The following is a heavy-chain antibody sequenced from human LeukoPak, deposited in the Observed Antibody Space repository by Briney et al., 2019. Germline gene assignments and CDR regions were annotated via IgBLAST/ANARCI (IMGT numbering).Heavy chain of an antibody. J-gene: IGHJ5*02. CDR3: ARDFHRQQLVPLDP. CDR2: INPNSGCT. Sequence: ASVKVSCKASGYTFTGYYMHWVRQAPGQGLEWMGRINPNSGCTNYAQKCQGRVTMTRDTSISTAYMELSRLRSDDTAVYYCARDFHRQQLVPLDPWGQGTLVTVSS. CDR1: GYTFTGYY. D-gene: IGHD6-13*01. V-gene: IGHV1-2*06.